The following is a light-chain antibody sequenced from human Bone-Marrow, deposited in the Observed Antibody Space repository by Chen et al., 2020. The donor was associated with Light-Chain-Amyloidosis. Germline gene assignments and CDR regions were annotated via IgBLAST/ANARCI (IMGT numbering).Light chain of an antibody. V-gene: IGKV3-15*01. CDR2: DAS. CDR3: QQYNDWPPL. CDR1: QTVNSN. J-gene: IGKJ4*01. Sequence: EMVITQSPATLSVSPGERATLSCRTSQTVNSNLAWYQQTPGQAPRLLIYDASTRATGVPDRFSGSGCGTEFTLTISSLQSEDFAVYICQQYNDWPPLFGGGTKVEIK.